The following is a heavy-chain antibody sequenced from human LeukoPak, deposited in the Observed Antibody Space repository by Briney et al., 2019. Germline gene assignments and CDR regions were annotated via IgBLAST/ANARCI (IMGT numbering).Heavy chain of an antibody. CDR1: GGSISSYY. D-gene: IGHD3-22*01. CDR2: IYYSGST. J-gene: IGHJ5*02. CDR3: ARESDGSASNWFDP. V-gene: IGHV4-59*12. Sequence: PSETLSLTCTVSGGSISSYYWSWIRQPPGKGLEWIGYIYYSGSTNYNPSLKSRVTISVDTSKNQFSLKLSSVTAADTAVYYCARESDGSASNWFDPWGQGTLVTVSS.